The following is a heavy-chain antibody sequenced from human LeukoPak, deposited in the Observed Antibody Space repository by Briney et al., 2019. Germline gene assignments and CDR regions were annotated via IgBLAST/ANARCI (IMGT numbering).Heavy chain of an antibody. V-gene: IGHV3-20*04. CDR1: GXTFDDYG. D-gene: IGHD6-13*01. Sequence: GGSLRLSCAASGXTFDDYGMSWVRQAPGKGLEWVSGINWNGGSTGYADSVKGRFTISRDNAKNSLYLQMNSLRAEDTALYYCARGTLKAAATDFDYWGQGTLVTVSS. J-gene: IGHJ4*02. CDR2: INWNGGST. CDR3: ARGTLKAAATDFDY.